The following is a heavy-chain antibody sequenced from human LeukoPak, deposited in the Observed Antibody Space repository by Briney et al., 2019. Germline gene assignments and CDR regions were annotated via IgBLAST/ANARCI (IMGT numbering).Heavy chain of an antibody. CDR1: GFTFSSYA. V-gene: IGHV3-23*01. CDR3: AKGMNGYSGYDAPTSYYYYGMDV. CDR2: CSGSGGST. J-gene: IGHJ6*02. Sequence: PGGSLRLSCAASGFTFSSYAMSWVRQAPGKGLEWVSACSGSGGSTYYADSVKGRFTISRDNSKNTLYLQMNSLRAEDTAVYYCAKGMNGYSGYDAPTSYYYYGMDVWGQGTTVTVSS. D-gene: IGHD5-12*01.